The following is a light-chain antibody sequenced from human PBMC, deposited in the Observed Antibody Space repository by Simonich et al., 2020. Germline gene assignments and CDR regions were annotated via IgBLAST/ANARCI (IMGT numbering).Light chain of an antibody. V-gene: IGKV3-11*01. CDR3: QQYNNWPPT. CDR1: QSVSSY. J-gene: IGKJ4*01. CDR2: DAS. Sequence: EIVLPQSPATLSLSPGERATLSCRASQSVSSYLAWYQQKPGQAPRLLIYDASNRATGSPARFSGRGSGTEFTLTISSLQSEDFAVYYCQQYNNWPPTFGGGTKVEIK.